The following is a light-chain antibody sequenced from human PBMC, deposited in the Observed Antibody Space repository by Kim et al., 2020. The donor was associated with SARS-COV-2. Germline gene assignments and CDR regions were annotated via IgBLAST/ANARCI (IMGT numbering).Light chain of an antibody. Sequence: SEAVGDRFPITCRASQGIGNSLLWFQQKPGKVPKRLIYGASNLESGVPSRFSGSGSGTEFTLTISSLQPEDFATYYCLQHNTYPNTFGQGTKLEI. J-gene: IGKJ2*01. CDR2: GAS. CDR3: LQHNTYPNT. CDR1: QGIGNS. V-gene: IGKV1-17*03.